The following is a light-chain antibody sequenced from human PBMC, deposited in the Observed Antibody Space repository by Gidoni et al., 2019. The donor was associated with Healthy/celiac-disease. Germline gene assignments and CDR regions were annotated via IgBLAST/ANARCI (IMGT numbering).Light chain of an antibody. CDR2: LNSDGSH. CDR3: PTWGTDLQV. J-gene: IGLJ2*01. V-gene: IGLV4-69*01. CDR1: RRHSNYA. Sequence: QLVLTQSPSASASLRPSVKPTCTLRRRHSNYAIAWHQQQPEKGPRYLMKLNSDGSHCKVDGVSARFSGSSSGAERYLPISSLQSEDEADYYCPTWGTDLQVFGGGTKLTVL.